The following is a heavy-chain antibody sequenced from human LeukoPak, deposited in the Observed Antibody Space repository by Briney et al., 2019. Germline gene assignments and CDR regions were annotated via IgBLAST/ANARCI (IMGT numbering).Heavy chain of an antibody. CDR3: ARSECSGGSCYSGYFDY. J-gene: IGHJ4*02. CDR1: GFTVSSNY. CDR2: IYSGGST. D-gene: IGHD2-15*01. Sequence: PGGSLRLSCAASGFTVSSNYMSWVRQAPGKGLEWVSVIYSGGSTYYADSVKGRFTISRDNSKNTLYLQMNSLRAEDTAVYYCARSECSGGSCYSGYFDYWGQGTLVTVSS. V-gene: IGHV3-53*01.